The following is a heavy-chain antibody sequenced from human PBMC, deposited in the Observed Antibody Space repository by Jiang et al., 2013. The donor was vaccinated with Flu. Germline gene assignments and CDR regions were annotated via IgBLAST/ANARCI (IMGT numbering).Heavy chain of an antibody. CDR2: IAGSGSSDGT. J-gene: IGHJ3*02. Sequence: VQLLESGGGLVQPGGSLRLSCAASGFTFSSYAMTWVRQAPGKGLEWVSDIAGSGSSDGTNYADSVKGRFTISRDNSKNTLYLQMNSLRAEDTAVYYCAKLLRGNGCYDAFDIWGQGTMVTASS. CDR3: AKLLRGNGCYDAFDI. D-gene: IGHD6-19*01. V-gene: IGHV3-23*01. CDR1: GFTFSSYA.